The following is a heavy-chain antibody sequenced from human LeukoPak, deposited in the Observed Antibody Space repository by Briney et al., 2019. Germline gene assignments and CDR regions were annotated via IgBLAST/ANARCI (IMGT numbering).Heavy chain of an antibody. D-gene: IGHD3-10*01. Sequence: GGSLRLSCAASGFTFSSYAMSWVRQAPGKGLEWVSAISGSGGSTYYADSVKGRFTISRDNSKNTLYLQMNSLRAEDTAVYYCANPGLYYYGSGLEDLKWGQGTLVTVSS. CDR1: GFTFSSYA. V-gene: IGHV3-23*01. J-gene: IGHJ4*02. CDR2: ISGSGGST. CDR3: ANPGLYYYGSGLEDLK.